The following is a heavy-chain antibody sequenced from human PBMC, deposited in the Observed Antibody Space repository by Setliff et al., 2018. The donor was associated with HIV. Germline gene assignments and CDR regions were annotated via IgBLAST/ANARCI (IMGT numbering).Heavy chain of an antibody. CDR3: ARGLPPFYDFWSGYPLYY. CDR2: INTNTGNP. CDR1: GYTFTRYA. Sequence: ASVKVSCKASGYTFTRYAMNWVRQAPGQGLEWMGWINTNTGNPTYAQGFTGRFVFSLDTSVSTAYLQISSLKAEDTAVYYCARGLPPFYDFWSGYPLYYWGQGTLVTVS. D-gene: IGHD3-3*01. V-gene: IGHV7-4-1*02. J-gene: IGHJ4*02.